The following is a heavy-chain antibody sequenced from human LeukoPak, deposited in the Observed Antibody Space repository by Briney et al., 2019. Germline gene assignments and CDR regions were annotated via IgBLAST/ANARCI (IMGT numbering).Heavy chain of an antibody. Sequence: PGRSLRLSCAASGFTFDDYAMHWVRQAPGKGLEWVSGISWNSGSIGYADSVKGRFTISRDNAKNSLYLQMNSLRAEDTALYYCAKGAMGNYGYFDYWGQGTLVTVSS. D-gene: IGHD3-10*01. CDR2: ISWNSGSI. CDR3: AKGAMGNYGYFDY. CDR1: GFTFDDYA. J-gene: IGHJ4*02. V-gene: IGHV3-9*01.